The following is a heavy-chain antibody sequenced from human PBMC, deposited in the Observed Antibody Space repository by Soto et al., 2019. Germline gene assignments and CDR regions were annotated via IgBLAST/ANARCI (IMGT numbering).Heavy chain of an antibody. Sequence: QVQLVQSGAEVKKPGSSVKVSCKASGGTFSSYAISWVRQAPGQGLEWMGGIIPIFGTANYAQKFQCRVTIPADESTSTAYMELSSLRSEDTAVYYCARDGDTAMVGGYYYYGMDVWGQGTTVTVSS. J-gene: IGHJ6*02. D-gene: IGHD5-18*01. CDR2: IIPIFGTA. CDR3: ARDGDTAMVGGYYYYGMDV. CDR1: GGTFSSYA. V-gene: IGHV1-69*01.